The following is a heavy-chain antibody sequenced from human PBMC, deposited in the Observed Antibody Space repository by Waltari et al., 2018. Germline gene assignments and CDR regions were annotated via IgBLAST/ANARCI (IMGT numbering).Heavy chain of an antibody. D-gene: IGHD6-19*01. CDR3: ARRAWAVAGTPNWYFDL. J-gene: IGHJ2*01. CDR1: GYTFTSYD. V-gene: IGHV1-8*01. Sequence: QVQLVQSGAEVKKPGASVKVSCKDSGYTFTSYDINWVRQATGQGLEWMGWMNPNSGNTGYAQKFQGRVTMTRNTSISTAYMELSSLRSEDTAVYYCARRAWAVAGTPNWYFDLWGRGTLVTVSS. CDR2: MNPNSGNT.